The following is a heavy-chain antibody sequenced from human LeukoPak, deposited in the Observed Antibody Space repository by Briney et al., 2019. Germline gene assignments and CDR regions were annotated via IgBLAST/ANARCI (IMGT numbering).Heavy chain of an antibody. V-gene: IGHV3-7*01. D-gene: IGHD3-10*01. CDR2: IKQDGSEK. CDR1: GFTFSSYW. CDR3: ARAGSFDYYYMDV. J-gene: IGHJ6*03. Sequence: SGGSLRLSCAASGFTFSSYWMSWVRQAPGKGLEWVANIKQDGSEKYYVDSVKGRFTISRDNAKNSLCLRMNSLRAEDTAVYYCARAGSFDYYYMDVWGKGTTVTVSS.